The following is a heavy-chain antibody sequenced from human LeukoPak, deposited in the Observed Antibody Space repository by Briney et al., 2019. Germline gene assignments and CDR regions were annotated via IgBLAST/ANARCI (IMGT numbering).Heavy chain of an antibody. V-gene: IGHV3-30*04. J-gene: IGHJ6*03. Sequence: GGSLRLSCAAPGFTFSSYAMHWVRQAPGKGLEWVAVISYDGSNKYYADSVKGRFTISRDNSKNTLYLQMNSLRAEDTAVYYCARDVVPAATYYMDVWGKGTTVTVSS. CDR1: GFTFSSYA. CDR2: ISYDGSNK. CDR3: ARDVVPAATYYMDV. D-gene: IGHD2-2*01.